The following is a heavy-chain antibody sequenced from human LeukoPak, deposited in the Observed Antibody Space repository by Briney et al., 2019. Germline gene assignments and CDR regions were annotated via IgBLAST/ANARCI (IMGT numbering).Heavy chain of an antibody. CDR2: ISSSGSTI. CDR1: GFTFSDYY. D-gene: IGHD6-6*01. CDR3: ASSSIAARPGYY. J-gene: IGHJ4*02. Sequence: SGGSLRLSCAASGFTFSDYYMSWIRQAPGKGLEWVSYISSSGSTIYYADSVKGRFTISRDNAKNSLYLQMNSLRAEDTAVYYCASSSIAARPGYYWGQGTLVTVSS. V-gene: IGHV3-11*04.